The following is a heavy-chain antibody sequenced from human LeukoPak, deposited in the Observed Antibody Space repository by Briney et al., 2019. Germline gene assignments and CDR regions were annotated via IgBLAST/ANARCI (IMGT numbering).Heavy chain of an antibody. CDR2: INHSGST. J-gene: IGHJ6*04. CDR1: GGSFSGYY. D-gene: IGHD1-26*01. V-gene: IGHV4-34*01. Sequence: PSETLSLTCAVYGGSFSGYYWSWIRQPPGKGLEWIGEINHSGSTNYNPSLKSRVTISVDTSKNQFSLKLSSVTAADTAVYYCARGRSLGCMDVWGEGTTVTVSS. CDR3: ARGRSLGCMDV.